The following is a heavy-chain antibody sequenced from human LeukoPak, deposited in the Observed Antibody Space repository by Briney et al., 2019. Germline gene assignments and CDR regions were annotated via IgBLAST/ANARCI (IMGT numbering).Heavy chain of an antibody. CDR3: ARSTAGLDY. V-gene: IGHV3-7*01. CDR2: IRQDGSEE. D-gene: IGHD1-1*01. CDR1: GFTFSNYW. J-gene: IGHJ4*02. Sequence: GGSLRLSCAASGFTFSNYWTSWVRQAPGKGLEWVANIRQDGSEEYYVDSMRGRFTISRDNAKNSLYLQMSSLRAEDTAVYYCARSTAGLDYWGQGTLVTVSS.